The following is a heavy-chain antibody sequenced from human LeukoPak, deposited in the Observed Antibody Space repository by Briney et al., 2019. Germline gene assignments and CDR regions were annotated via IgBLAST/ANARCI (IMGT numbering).Heavy chain of an antibody. J-gene: IGHJ4*02. CDR2: IYYSENT. Sequence: PSETLSLTCSVYGRPFSDYYWSWIRKPPGKGLERIEYIYYSENTIYNLSLKSRVTISVDTSRNQFSLKLSSVTAADTAVFYCARGRDGYNPYYFDYWGQGTLVTVSS. D-gene: IGHD5-24*01. V-gene: IGHV4-59*01. CDR1: GRPFSDYY. CDR3: ARGRDGYNPYYFDY.